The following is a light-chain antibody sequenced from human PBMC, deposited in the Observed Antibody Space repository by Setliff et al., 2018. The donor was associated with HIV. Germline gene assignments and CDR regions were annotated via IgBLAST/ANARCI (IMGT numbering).Light chain of an antibody. CDR1: SSDVGGYNY. CDR3: SSYTSNNSGV. J-gene: IGLJ1*01. V-gene: IGLV2-14*03. CDR2: DVT. Sequence: QSVLTQPASVSGSPGQSITISCTGTSSDVGGYNYVSWYQQHPGKAPKLMIYDVTNRPPGVSNRFSGSNSGNTASLTISGLQAEDEADYYCSSYTSNNSGVFGTGTKVTVL.